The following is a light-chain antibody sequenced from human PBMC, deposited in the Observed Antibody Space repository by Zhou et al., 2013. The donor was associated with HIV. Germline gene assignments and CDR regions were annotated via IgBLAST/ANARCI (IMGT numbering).Light chain of an antibody. V-gene: IGLV2-14*03. CDR2: DVT. J-gene: IGLJ2*01. Sequence: QSALTQPASVSGSPGQSITISCTGTSSDVGGYNYVSWYQQHPGEAPKLMIYDVTNRPSGVSDRFSGSKSGNTASLIISGLQAEDESDYYCSSYTSISSWIFGGGTKLTVL. CDR3: SSYTSISSWI. CDR1: SSDVGGYNY.